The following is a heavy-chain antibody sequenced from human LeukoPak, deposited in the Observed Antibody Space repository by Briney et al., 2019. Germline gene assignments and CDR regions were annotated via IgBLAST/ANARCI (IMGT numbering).Heavy chain of an antibody. CDR3: AKDYGSGSSYYFDY. Sequence: PGGSLRLSCAASGFTFSSYGMHWVRRAPGKGLEWVAFIRYDGNNKYYADSVKGRFTISRDNSKNTLYLQMNSLRAEDTAVYYCAKDYGSGSSYYFDYWGQGTLVTVSS. CDR1: GFTFSSYG. V-gene: IGHV3-30*02. D-gene: IGHD3-10*01. J-gene: IGHJ4*02. CDR2: IRYDGNNK.